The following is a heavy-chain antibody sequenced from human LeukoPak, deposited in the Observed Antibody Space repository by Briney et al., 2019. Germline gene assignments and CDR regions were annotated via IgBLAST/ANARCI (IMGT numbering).Heavy chain of an antibody. J-gene: IGHJ4*02. V-gene: IGHV3-48*01. Sequence: GGSLRLSCAASGFTFSSYSMNWVRQAPGKGLEWVSYISSSSSTIYYADSVKGRFTISRDNSKNTLYLQMNSLRAEDTAVYFCAKDLSGGYHSYYFDFWGQGTPVTVSS. D-gene: IGHD5-18*01. CDR1: GFTFSSYS. CDR2: ISSSSSTI. CDR3: AKDLSGGYHSYYFDF.